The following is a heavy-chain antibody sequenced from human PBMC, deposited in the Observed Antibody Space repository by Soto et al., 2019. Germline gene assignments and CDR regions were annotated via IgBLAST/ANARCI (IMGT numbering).Heavy chain of an antibody. CDR3: GRAPSSAGSNYFDY. CDR1: GFTFSSYA. J-gene: IGHJ4*02. CDR2: ISYGGSNK. V-gene: IGHV3-30-3*01. D-gene: IGHD2-2*01. Sequence: GGSLRLSCAASGFTFSSYAMHWVRQAPGKGLEWVAVISYGGSNKYYADSVKGRFTISRDNSKNTLYLQMNSLRAEDTAGYCCGRAPSSAGSNYFDYWGRETLFTTSS.